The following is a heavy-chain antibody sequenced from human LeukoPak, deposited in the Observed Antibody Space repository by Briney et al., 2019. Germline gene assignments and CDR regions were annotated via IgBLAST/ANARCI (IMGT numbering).Heavy chain of an antibody. CDR3: ARSWGEDY. CDR1: GGSIRSSYYY. Sequence: PSETLSLTCTVSGGSIRSSYYYWGWIRQPPGKGLEWIGSIYDSGSTYYNPSLKSRVTISVDTSKNQFSLKLNSVTAADTVVYYCARSWGEDYWGQGTLVTVSS. CDR2: IYDSGST. V-gene: IGHV4-39*01. D-gene: IGHD3-16*01. J-gene: IGHJ4*02.